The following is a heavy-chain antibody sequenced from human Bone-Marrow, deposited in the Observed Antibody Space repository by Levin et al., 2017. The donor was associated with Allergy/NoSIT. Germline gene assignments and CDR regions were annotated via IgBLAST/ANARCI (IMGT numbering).Heavy chain of an antibody. CDR2: IGTAEDT. CDR3: ARSMVRGVSLFDY. J-gene: IGHJ4*02. V-gene: IGHV3-13*01. Sequence: SCAGSGFTFRSYDMYWVRQPTGRSLEWVSAIGTAEDTYYADSVKGRFIISRENARNSLYLQMNSLRAGDTAIYYCARSMVRGVSLFDYWGPGILVTVSS. D-gene: IGHD3-10*01. CDR1: GFTFRSYD.